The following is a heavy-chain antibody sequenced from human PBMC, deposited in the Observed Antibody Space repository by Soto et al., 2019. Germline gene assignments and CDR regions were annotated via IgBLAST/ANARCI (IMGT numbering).Heavy chain of an antibody. D-gene: IGHD3-22*01. CDR1: GGTFSSYA. CDR2: IIPIFGTA. CDR3: ARDRLGSGGYYTWAF. J-gene: IGHJ4*02. V-gene: IGHV1-69*13. Sequence: SVKVSCKASGGTFSSYAISWVRQAPGQGLEWMGEIIPIFGTANYAQKFQGRVTITADESTSTAYMELSSLRSEDTAIYYCARDRLGSGGYYTWAFWGQGTLVTVSS.